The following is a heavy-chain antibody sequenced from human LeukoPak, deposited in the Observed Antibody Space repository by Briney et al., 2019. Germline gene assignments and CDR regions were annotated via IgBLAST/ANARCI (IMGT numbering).Heavy chain of an antibody. CDR2: IKQDGSET. D-gene: IGHD1-1*01. J-gene: IGHJ3*01. CDR3: ARDDLLTNDAFDL. Sequence: GGSLRLSCAASEFTFRTYWMSWVRQAPGKGLEWVANIKQDGSETNYVDSVKGRFTISRDNAKKSLYLQMNSLRAEDTAVYFCARDDLLTNDAFDLWGQGTMVTVSS. CDR1: EFTFRTYW. V-gene: IGHV3-7*01.